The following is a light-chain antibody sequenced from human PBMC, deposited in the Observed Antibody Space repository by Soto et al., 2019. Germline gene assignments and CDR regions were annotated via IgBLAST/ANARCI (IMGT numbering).Light chain of an antibody. CDR2: LENTGTY. Sequence: QSVLTQSSSASASLGSSVKLTCTLSSGHSDYTIAWHQQHPGKAPRYLMKLENTGTYNKGSGIPDRFSGSSSGPDRYLTISNLQFDDEADYYFETWNSNTWVIGAGTKLTVL. J-gene: IGLJ3*02. CDR1: SGHSDYT. CDR3: ETWNSNTWV. V-gene: IGLV4-60*02.